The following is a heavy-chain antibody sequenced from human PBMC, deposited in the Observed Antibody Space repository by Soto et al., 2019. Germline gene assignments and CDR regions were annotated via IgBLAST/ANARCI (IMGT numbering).Heavy chain of an antibody. CDR2: IYYSGST. CDR3: ARLSSGQTTVTDY. Sequence: QLQLQESGPGLVKPSETLSLTCTVSGGSISSSSYYWGWIRQPPGKGLEWIGSIYYSGSTYYNPFLKSRVTISVDTSKNQFSLKLSSVTAADTAVYYCARLSSGQTTVTDYWGQGTLVTVSS. CDR1: GGSISSSSYY. J-gene: IGHJ4*02. D-gene: IGHD4-17*01. V-gene: IGHV4-39*01.